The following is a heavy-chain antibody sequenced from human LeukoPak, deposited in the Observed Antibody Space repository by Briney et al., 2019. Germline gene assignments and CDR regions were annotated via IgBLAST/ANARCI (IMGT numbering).Heavy chain of an antibody. CDR1: GFTFSSYA. Sequence: GGSLRLSCAASGFTFSSYAMHWVRQAPGKGLEWVAVTSYDGSIKKYADSVKGRFTISRDNTKNTLFLQMNSLRPEDTALYYCAREITIFGVVIQRYDAFDIWGQGTTVTVSS. J-gene: IGHJ3*02. CDR2: TSYDGSIK. V-gene: IGHV3-30-3*01. CDR3: AREITIFGVVIQRYDAFDI. D-gene: IGHD3-3*01.